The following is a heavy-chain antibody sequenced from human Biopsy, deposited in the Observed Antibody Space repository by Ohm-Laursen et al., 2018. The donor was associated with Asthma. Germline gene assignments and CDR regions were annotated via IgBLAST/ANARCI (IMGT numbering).Heavy chain of an antibody. J-gene: IGHJ1*01. CDR2: IKHDGTEK. V-gene: IGHV3-7*01. CDR1: GSSFSNFA. CDR3: ARTFHFWSPYHAEHYQL. D-gene: IGHD3-3*02. Sequence: GSLRLSCAASGSSFSNFAIHWVRQVPGKGLEWVANIKHDGTEKNHVDSLKGRFTISRDNAKNSLYLQMNSLRAEDTAVYYCARTFHFWSPYHAEHYQLWGQGTLVTVSS.